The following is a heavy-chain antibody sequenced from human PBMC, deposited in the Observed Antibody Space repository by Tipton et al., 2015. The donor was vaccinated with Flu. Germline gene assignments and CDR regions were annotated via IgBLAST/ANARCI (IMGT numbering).Heavy chain of an antibody. V-gene: IGHV4-59*01. CDR3: ARDRPNYYYYGMDV. CDR1: GSSISSYY. CDR2: IYYSGST. J-gene: IGHJ6*02. Sequence: TLSLTCTVSGSSISSYYWSWIRQPPGKGLEWIGYIYYSGSTNYNPSLKSRVTISVDTSKNQFSLKLSSVTAADTAVYYCARDRPNYYYYGMDVWGQGTTVTVSS.